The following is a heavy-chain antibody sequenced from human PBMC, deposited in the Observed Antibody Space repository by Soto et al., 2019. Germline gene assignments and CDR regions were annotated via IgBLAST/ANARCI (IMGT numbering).Heavy chain of an antibody. CDR2: IRNKANNYAT. D-gene: IGHD5-12*01. J-gene: IGHJ4*02. CDR3: AASADDKFLDH. Sequence: EVQLVESGGGLVQPGGSLKLSCSASGFPFSGSAMHWVRQASGKGLEWVARIRNKANNYATAYAASVKCRFTISRDDSKNTAYVQMNTLKTEDTAIYYCAASADDKFLDHWAQGSLVTVSS. CDR1: GFPFSGSA. V-gene: IGHV3-73*02.